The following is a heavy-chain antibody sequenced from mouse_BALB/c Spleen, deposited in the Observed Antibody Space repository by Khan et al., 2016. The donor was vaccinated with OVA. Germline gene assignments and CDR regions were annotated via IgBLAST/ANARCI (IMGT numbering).Heavy chain of an antibody. CDR3: STHESGSASLAY. CDR2: INTSTGNT. Sequence: QVQLKQSGAELAKPGASVKMSCKASGYTFTSYGMHWVKQRPGKGLEWIGYINTSTGNTEYNQRFKDKATLTADTSSSTAYMQLSSLTTEESAVYCCSTHESGSASLAYWGQGTLVTVSA. V-gene: IGHV1-4*01. CDR1: GYTFTSYG. D-gene: IGHD1-3*01. J-gene: IGHJ3*01.